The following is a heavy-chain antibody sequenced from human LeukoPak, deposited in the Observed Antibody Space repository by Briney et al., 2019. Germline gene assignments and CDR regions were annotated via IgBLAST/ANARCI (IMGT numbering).Heavy chain of an antibody. D-gene: IGHD3-22*01. CDR2: ITRSSSSI. J-gene: IGHJ3*01. Sequence: PGGSLRLSFVATGFSFSCYSMSWVRQATGQGLVWVSAITRSSSSIYYADSVNGRFTISRDNAKRSVYLQMNSLRAEDTAVYYCTSELYFSDGSGLWGPGTMVTVSS. CDR1: GFSFSCYS. V-gene: IGHV3-21*01. CDR3: TSELYFSDGSGL.